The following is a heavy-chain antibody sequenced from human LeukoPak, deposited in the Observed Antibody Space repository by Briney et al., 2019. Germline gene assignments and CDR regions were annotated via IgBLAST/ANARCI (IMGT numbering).Heavy chain of an antibody. J-gene: IGHJ4*02. CDR1: GFIFSGYW. CDR2: IKQDGSEK. Sequence: GGSLRLSCAASGFIFSGYWMTWVRQAPGKGLEWVANIKQDGSEKYYVDSVKGRFTISRDNAKNSLYLQMNSLRAEDTAVYYCASPGSVGDTGMPDYWGQGTLVTVSS. CDR3: ASPGSVGDTGMPDY. D-gene: IGHD5-18*01. V-gene: IGHV3-7*01.